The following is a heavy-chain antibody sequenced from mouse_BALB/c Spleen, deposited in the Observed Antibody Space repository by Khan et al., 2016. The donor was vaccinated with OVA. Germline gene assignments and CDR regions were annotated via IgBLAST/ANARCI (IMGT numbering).Heavy chain of an antibody. V-gene: IGHV1S135*01. CDR1: GYSFTNYY. CDR3: TRHGFVAWFTY. D-gene: IGHD2-2*01. CDR2: IDPFSGGT. J-gene: IGHJ3*01. Sequence: VQLKQSGPELMKPGASVKISCKASGYSFTNYYIYWVIQSHGKSLEWIGYIDPFSGGTTYNQKFKGKATLTVDKSSSTAYIHLSNLTSEDSAVYYCTRHGFVAWFTYWGQGTLVTVSA.